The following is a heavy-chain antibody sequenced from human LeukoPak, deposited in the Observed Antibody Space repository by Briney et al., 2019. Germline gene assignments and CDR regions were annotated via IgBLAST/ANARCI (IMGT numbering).Heavy chain of an antibody. CDR3: ARAEQQLVGGDYFDY. J-gene: IGHJ4*02. V-gene: IGHV4-4*02. CDR2: IYHSGST. Sequence: SETLSLTCAVSGGSISSSNWWSWVRQPPGKGLEWIGEIYHSGSTNYNPSLKSRVTISVDTSKNQFSLKLSSVTAADTAVYYCARAEQQLVGGDYFDYWGQGTLVTVSS. CDR1: GGSISSSNW. D-gene: IGHD6-13*01.